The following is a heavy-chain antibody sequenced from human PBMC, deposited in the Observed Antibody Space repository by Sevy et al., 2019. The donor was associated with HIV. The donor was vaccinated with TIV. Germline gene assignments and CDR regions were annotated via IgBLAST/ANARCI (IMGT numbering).Heavy chain of an antibody. CDR2: INHSGST. Sequence: SETLSLTCAVYGGSFSGDYWSWIRQPPGKGLEWIGEINHSGSTNYYPSLKSRVTISVETSKNKFSLKLSSVTAADTAVYYCARASIAAPGAPFDYWGQGTLVTVSS. CDR3: ARASIAAPGAPFDY. J-gene: IGHJ4*02. D-gene: IGHD6-13*01. V-gene: IGHV4-34*01. CDR1: GGSFSGDY.